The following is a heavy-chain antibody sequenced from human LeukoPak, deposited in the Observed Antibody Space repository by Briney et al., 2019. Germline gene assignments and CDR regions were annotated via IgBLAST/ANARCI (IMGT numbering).Heavy chain of an antibody. CDR3: AKVAKYYYGSGTYFFFDH. V-gene: IGHV4-4*07. CDR2: IYTTGTT. CDR1: DTSINTYY. Sequence: PSETLSLTCTVSDTSINTYYWSWIRQPAGKGLEWIGHIYTTGTTNYNPSLKSRVTMSIDTSKNQFSLNLRSVTAADTAVYYCAKVAKYYYGSGTYFFFDHWAREPWSPSPQ. J-gene: IGHJ4*02. D-gene: IGHD3-10*01.